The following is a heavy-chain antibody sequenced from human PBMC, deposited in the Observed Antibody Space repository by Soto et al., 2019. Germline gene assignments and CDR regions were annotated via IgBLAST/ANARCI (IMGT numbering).Heavy chain of an antibody. CDR1: GGSISSGDYY. J-gene: IGHJ4*02. CDR3: ARAGVGSLWFY. CDR2: IYYSGST. D-gene: IGHD3-9*01. Sequence: SETLSLTCTVSGGSISSGDYYWSWIRQPPGKGLEWIGYIYYSGSTYYNPSLKSRVTISVDTSKNQFSLKLSPVTAADTAVYYCARAGVGSLWFYWGQGTLVTVSS. V-gene: IGHV4-30-4*01.